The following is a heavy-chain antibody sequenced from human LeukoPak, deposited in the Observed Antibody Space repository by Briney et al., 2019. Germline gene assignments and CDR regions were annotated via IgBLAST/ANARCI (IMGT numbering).Heavy chain of an antibody. CDR3: ARVDDILTGYPAFDY. V-gene: IGHV3-7*01. CDR1: GFTFSSYW. Sequence: GGSQRLSCAASGFTFSSYWMSWVRQAPGKGLEWVANIKQDGSEKYYVDSVKGRFTISRDNAKNSLYLQMNSLRAEDTAVYYCARVDDILTGYPAFDYWGQGTLVTVSS. D-gene: IGHD3-9*01. J-gene: IGHJ4*02. CDR2: IKQDGSEK.